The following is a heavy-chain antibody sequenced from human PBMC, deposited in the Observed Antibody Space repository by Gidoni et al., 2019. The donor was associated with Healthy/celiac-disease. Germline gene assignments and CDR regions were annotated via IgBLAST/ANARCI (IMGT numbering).Heavy chain of an antibody. CDR1: GGSFSGYY. CDR3: ARGFSAHPGYSYGPKYYFDY. J-gene: IGHJ4*02. D-gene: IGHD5-18*01. V-gene: IGHV4-34*01. Sequence: QVQLQQWGAGLLKPSETLSLTCAVYGGSFSGYYWSWIRQPPGKGLEWIGEINHSGSTNYNPSLKSRVTISVDTSKNQFSLKLSSVTAADTAVYYCARGFSAHPGYSYGPKYYFDYWGQGTLVTVSS. CDR2: INHSGST.